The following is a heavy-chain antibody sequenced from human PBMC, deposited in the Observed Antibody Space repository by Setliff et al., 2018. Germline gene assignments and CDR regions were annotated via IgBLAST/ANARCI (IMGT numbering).Heavy chain of an antibody. Sequence: KTSETLSLTCIVSGASITSDAYYWSWVRQHPGKGLEWIGYIYYSGSTYYNPSLESRVTISLDSSKNQFSLELHSVTAADTAVYYCARSRTIAVKGGVFAVWGRGTLVTVSS. CDR3: ARSRTIAVKGGVFAV. CDR1: GASITSDAYY. CDR2: IYYSGST. V-gene: IGHV4-31*03. D-gene: IGHD6-19*01. J-gene: IGHJ2*01.